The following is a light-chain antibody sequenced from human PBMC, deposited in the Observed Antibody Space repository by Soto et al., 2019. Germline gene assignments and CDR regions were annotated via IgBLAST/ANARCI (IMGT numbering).Light chain of an antibody. CDR1: QTVLYSSNNKNY. Sequence: DIVMTQSPDSLAVSLGERATINFKSSQTVLYSSNNKNYLAWYQQKPGQPPKLLIYWASTRESGVPDRFSGSGSGTDFTLTISSLQAADVALYYCQQYYSTPYTFGQGTKLEIK. CDR3: QQYYSTPYT. J-gene: IGKJ2*01. V-gene: IGKV4-1*01. CDR2: WAS.